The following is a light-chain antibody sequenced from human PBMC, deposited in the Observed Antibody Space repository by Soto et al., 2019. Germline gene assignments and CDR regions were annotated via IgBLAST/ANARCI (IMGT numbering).Light chain of an antibody. V-gene: IGKV4-1*01. CDR2: WAS. CDR3: HQYNGIPWT. J-gene: IGKJ1*01. CDR1: QSVLHSPNNKNY. Sequence: DIVMTQSPDSLAVSLGERATINCKSSQSVLHSPNNKNYLAWYQQPTVQPPKLLIYWASTRESGVPDRFSGSGSGTDFTLTISSLQAEDVAVYYCHQYNGIPWTVGQGTKVDIK.